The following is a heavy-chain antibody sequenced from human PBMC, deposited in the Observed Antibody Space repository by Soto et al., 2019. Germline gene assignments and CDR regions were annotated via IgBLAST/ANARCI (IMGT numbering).Heavy chain of an antibody. J-gene: IGHJ5*02. CDR3: AREVNSSPARGPNWFDP. D-gene: IGHD6-13*01. CDR1: GDSINNSHW. CDR2: TYHSGTT. V-gene: IGHV4-4*02. Sequence: QVQLQESGPGLVQPSGTLSLTCAVSGDSINNSHWWSWVRQNPGKGLEWIGETYHSGTTNYNPSLQTRVPRSIDKSKTQFPLKMNSVTAADTAVDYCAREVNSSPARGPNWFDPWGQGTLVTVSS.